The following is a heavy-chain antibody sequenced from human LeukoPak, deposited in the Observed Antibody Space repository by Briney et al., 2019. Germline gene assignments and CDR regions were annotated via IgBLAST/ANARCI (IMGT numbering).Heavy chain of an antibody. D-gene: IGHD5-18*01. J-gene: IGHJ3*02. Sequence: ASVKVSCKASGYSFTTHGISWVRQAPGQGLEWMGWISSHSTYTTYAQKFQGRVTMTTGTSTSTGYLELRSLTSDDTAVYYCARTGSIYGHETFDTWGQGTVVTVSS. CDR1: GYSFTTHG. CDR3: ARTGSIYGHETFDT. V-gene: IGHV1-18*01. CDR2: ISSHSTYT.